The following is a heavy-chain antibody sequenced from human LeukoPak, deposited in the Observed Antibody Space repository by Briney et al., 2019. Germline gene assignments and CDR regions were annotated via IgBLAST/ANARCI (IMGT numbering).Heavy chain of an antibody. CDR3: ARARTRSSWPDAFDI. Sequence: PSETLSLTCTVSGGSISSYYWSSIRQPPGKGLEWIGYIYYSGSTNYNPSLKSRVTISVDTSKNQFSLKLSSVTAADTAVYYCARARTRSSWPDAFDIWGQGTMVTVSS. D-gene: IGHD6-13*01. V-gene: IGHV4-59*01. CDR2: IYYSGST. J-gene: IGHJ3*02. CDR1: GGSISSYY.